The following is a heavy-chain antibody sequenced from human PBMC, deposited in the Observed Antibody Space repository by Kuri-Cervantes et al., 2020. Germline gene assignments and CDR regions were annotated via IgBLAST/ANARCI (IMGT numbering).Heavy chain of an antibody. CDR3: ARDLSGYDERAVADAFDI. CDR1: GITFTDYW. CDR2: INSDGSTT. J-gene: IGHJ3*02. Sequence: GGSLRLSCAASGITFTDYWMHWVRQAPGKGLVWVSRINSDGSTTSYADSAKGRFTISRDNSKNTLYLQMNSLRAEDTAVYYCARDLSGYDERAVADAFDIWGQGTMVTVSS. V-gene: IGHV3-74*01. D-gene: IGHD5-12*01.